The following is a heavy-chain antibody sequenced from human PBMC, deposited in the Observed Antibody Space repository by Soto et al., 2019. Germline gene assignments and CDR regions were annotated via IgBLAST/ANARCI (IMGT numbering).Heavy chain of an antibody. CDR1: GGSISSSSYY. D-gene: IGHD2-15*01. V-gene: IGHV4-39*01. J-gene: IGHJ5*02. CDR3: ARRQSSPWFDP. CDR2: IYYSGST. Sequence: QLQLQESGPGLVKPSVTLSLTCTVSGGSISSSSYYWGWIRQPPGKGLEWIGNIYYSGSTYYNPSLKSRVTISVDTSKNQFSLKLSSVTAADTAVYYCARRQSSPWFDPWGQGTLVTVSS.